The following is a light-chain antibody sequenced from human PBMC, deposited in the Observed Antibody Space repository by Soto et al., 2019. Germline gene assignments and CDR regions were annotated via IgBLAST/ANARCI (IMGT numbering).Light chain of an antibody. J-gene: IGLJ2*01. V-gene: IGLV2-14*03. Sequence: QSALTQPASVSGSPGQSITISCTGINSDIGGYNFVSWYQQHPGKAPKLMFYDVTNRPSGVSNRFSGSKSGKTASLTISGLQAEDEAVYYCSSYTSTNTVVFGGGTKLTVL. CDR2: DVT. CDR1: NSDIGGYNF. CDR3: SSYTSTNTVV.